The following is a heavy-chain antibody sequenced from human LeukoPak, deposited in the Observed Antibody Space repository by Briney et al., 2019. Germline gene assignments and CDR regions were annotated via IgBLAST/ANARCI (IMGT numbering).Heavy chain of an antibody. D-gene: IGHD1-26*01. V-gene: IGHV3-23*01. J-gene: IGHJ4*02. CDR3: ARRALGDLYYFDC. Sequence: GGSLRLSCAASGFTFSSYVMNGVRQAPGKGLEWVSAISDSGGSTYHADSVKGRFAISRDNSKNTLYLQMNSLRAEDTAVYYCARRALGDLYYFDCWGQGTLVTVSS. CDR2: ISDSGGST. CDR1: GFTFSSYV.